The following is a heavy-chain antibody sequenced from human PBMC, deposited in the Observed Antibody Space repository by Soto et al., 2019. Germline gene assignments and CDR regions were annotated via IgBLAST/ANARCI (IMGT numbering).Heavy chain of an antibody. CDR2: INHSGST. J-gene: IGHJ6*02. CDR3: ARALRIPYSSSSHYYYGMDV. D-gene: IGHD6-6*01. CDR1: GGSFSGYY. V-gene: IGHV4-34*01. Sequence: SETLSLTCAVYGGSFSGYYWSWIRQPPGKGQEWIGEINHSGSTNYNPSLKSRVTISVDTSKNQFSLKLSSVTAADTAVYYCARALRIPYSSSSHYYYGMDVWGQGTTVTVSS.